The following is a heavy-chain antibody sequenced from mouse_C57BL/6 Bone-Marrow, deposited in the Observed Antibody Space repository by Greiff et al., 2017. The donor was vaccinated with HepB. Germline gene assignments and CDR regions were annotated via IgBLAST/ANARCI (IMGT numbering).Heavy chain of an antibody. V-gene: IGHV7-3*01. CDR3: ARSTVVADFDY. CDR2: IRNKANGYTT. J-gene: IGHJ2*01. D-gene: IGHD1-1*01. Sequence: EVMLVESGGGLVQPGGSLSLSCAASGFTFTDYYMSWVRQPPGKALEWLGFIRNKANGYTTEYSASVKGRFTISRDNSQSILYLQMNALRAEDSATYYCARSTVVADFDYWGQGTTLTVSS. CDR1: GFTFTDYY.